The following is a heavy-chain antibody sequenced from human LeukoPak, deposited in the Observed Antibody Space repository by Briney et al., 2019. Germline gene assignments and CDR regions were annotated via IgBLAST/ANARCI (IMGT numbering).Heavy chain of an antibody. CDR2: VSYDGSNK. J-gene: IGHJ4*02. CDR3: ARDTSFAVGATLDF. V-gene: IGHV3-30*04. D-gene: IGHD1-26*01. CDR1: GFTFSSYA. Sequence: GRSLRLSCAASGFTFSSYAMHRVRQAPGKGLEWVAVVSYDGSNKYYANSVKGRFTISRDKSKNTLHLQMNSLRAEDTAIYYCARDTSFAVGATLDFWGQGTLVTVSS.